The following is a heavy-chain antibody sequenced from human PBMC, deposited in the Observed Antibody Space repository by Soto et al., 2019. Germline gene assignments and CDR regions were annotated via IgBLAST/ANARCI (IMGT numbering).Heavy chain of an antibody. CDR2: ISWNSGSI. CDR1: GFTFDDYA. D-gene: IGHD3-3*01. Sequence: PGGSLRLSCAASGFTFDDYAMRWVRQAPGKGLEWVSGISWNSGSIGYADPVKGRFTISRDNAKNSLYLRMNSLRAEDTALYYCAKGGITIFGVVGDYWGQGTLVTVSS. CDR3: AKGGITIFGVVGDY. J-gene: IGHJ4*02. V-gene: IGHV3-9*01.